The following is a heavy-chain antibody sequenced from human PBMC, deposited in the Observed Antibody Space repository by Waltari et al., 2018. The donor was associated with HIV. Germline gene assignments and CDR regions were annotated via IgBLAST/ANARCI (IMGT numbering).Heavy chain of an antibody. V-gene: IGHV3-48*01. Sequence: EVQLVESGGGLVQPGGSLRLSCAASGFTFSSYSMNWVRQAPEKGLEWVSYISSSSSTIYSADSVKGRFTISRDNAKNSLYLQMNSLRAEDMAVYYCARSKYSSSSGFDLWGRGTLVTVSS. CDR3: ARSKYSSSSGFDL. D-gene: IGHD6-6*01. CDR1: GFTFSSYS. J-gene: IGHJ2*01. CDR2: ISSSSSTI.